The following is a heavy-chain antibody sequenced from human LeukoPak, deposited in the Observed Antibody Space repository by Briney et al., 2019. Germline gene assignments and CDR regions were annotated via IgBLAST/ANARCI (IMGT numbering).Heavy chain of an antibody. D-gene: IGHD3-22*01. V-gene: IGHV3-9*01. CDR1: GLTFDDYA. CDR2: ISWNSGSI. CDR3: AREGPYYDSSGYLLYYFDY. Sequence: GRSLRLSCAASGLTFDDYAMHWVRQAPGKGLEWVSGISWNSGSIGYADSVKGRFTISRDNAKNSLYLQMNSLRAEDTALYYCAREGPYYDSSGYLLYYFDYWGQGTLVTVSS. J-gene: IGHJ4*02.